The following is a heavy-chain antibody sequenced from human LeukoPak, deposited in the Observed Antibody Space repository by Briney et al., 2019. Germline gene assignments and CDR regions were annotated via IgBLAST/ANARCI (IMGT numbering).Heavy chain of an antibody. D-gene: IGHD2-2*01. Sequence: SETLSLTCAVSGGSISSSNWWSWVRQPPGKGLEWIGSIYYSGSTYYNPSLKSRVTISVDTSKNQFSLKLSSVTAADTAVYYCARRVEYQLPRVYFDYWGQGTLVTVSS. J-gene: IGHJ4*02. CDR2: IYYSGST. CDR3: ARRVEYQLPRVYFDY. V-gene: IGHV4-39*01. CDR1: GGSISSSNW.